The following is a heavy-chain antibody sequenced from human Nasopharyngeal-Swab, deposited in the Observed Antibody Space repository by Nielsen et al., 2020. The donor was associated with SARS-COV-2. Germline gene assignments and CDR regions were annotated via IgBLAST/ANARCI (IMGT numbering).Heavy chain of an antibody. D-gene: IGHD3-22*01. J-gene: IGHJ4*02. V-gene: IGHV3-30-3*01. Sequence: GESLKISCAASGFTFSSYAMHWVRQAPGKGLEWVAVISYDGSNKYYADSVKGRFTLSRDNSKNSLYLQMNSLRAEDTAVYYCAREDLDYDSSGYYFTGRYFDYWGQGTLVTVSS. CDR3: AREDLDYDSSGYYFTGRYFDY. CDR2: ISYDGSNK. CDR1: GFTFSSYA.